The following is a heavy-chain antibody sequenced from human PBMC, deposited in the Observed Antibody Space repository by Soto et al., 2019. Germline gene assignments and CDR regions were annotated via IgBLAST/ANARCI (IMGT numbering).Heavy chain of an antibody. CDR3: ATSLNHYYYYYMDV. D-gene: IGHD1-26*01. V-gene: IGHV4-59*01. CDR1: GGSISSYY. Sequence: SETLPLTCTVSGGSISSYYWSWIRQPPGKGLEWIGYIYYSGSTNYNPSLKSRVTISVDTSKNQFSLKLSSVTAADTAVYYCATSLNHYYYYYMDVWGKGTTVTISS. CDR2: IYYSGST. J-gene: IGHJ6*03.